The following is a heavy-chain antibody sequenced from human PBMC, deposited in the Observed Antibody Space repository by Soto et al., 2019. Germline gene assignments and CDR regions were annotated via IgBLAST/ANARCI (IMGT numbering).Heavy chain of an antibody. CDR3: AKVEDWNGSSSHIYYYYGMDV. V-gene: IGHV3-23*01. D-gene: IGHD6-6*01. J-gene: IGHJ6*02. CDR2: ISGSGGST. CDR1: GFTFSSYA. Sequence: GGSLRLSCAASGFTFSSYAMSWVRQAPGKGLEWVSAISGSGGSTYYADSVKGRFTISRDNSKNTLYLQMNSLRAEDTAVYYCAKVEDWNGSSSHIYYYYGMDVWGQGTTVTVSS.